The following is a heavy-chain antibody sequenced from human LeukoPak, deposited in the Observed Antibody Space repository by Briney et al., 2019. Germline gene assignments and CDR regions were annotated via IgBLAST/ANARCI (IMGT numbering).Heavy chain of an antibody. J-gene: IGHJ5*02. CDR2: IYYSGST. CDR3: ARDLVTPSYNWFDP. V-gene: IGHV4-39*07. Sequence: PSETLSLTCTVFGGSISSSSYYWGWIRQPPGKGLEWIGSIYYSGSTYYNPSLKSRVTISVDTSKNQFSLKLGSVTAADTAVYYCARDLVTPSYNWFDPWGQGTLVTVSS. D-gene: IGHD2-21*02. CDR1: GGSISSSSYY.